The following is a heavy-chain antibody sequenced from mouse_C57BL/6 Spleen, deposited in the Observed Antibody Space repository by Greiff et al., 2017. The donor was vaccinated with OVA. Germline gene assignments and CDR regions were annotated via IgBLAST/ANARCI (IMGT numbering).Heavy chain of an antibody. J-gene: IGHJ4*01. Sequence: QVQLQQSGAELVKPGASVKISCKASGYAFSSYWMNWVKQRPGKGLEWIGQIYPGDGDTNYNGKFKGKATLTADESSSTAYMQLSSLTSEDSAVYCCASYDGYYYAMDYWGQGTSVTVSS. CDR3: ASYDGYYYAMDY. D-gene: IGHD2-3*01. V-gene: IGHV1-80*01. CDR2: IYPGDGDT. CDR1: GYAFSSYW.